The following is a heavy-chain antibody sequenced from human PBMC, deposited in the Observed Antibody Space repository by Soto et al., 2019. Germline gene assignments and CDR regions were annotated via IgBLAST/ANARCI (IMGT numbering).Heavy chain of an antibody. J-gene: IGHJ4*02. CDR1: VGSINDHY. CDR2: IYYSGST. D-gene: IGHD7-27*01. Sequence: QVQLQESGPGLVKPSETLSLTCTVSVGSINDHYWSWIRQPPGQGLEWIGYIYYSGSTNYSPSLKSRVTISVDTSKNQFSLKLSSLTAADTAIYYCARANWYFDYWGQGTLVTVSS. CDR3: ARANWYFDY. V-gene: IGHV4-59*11.